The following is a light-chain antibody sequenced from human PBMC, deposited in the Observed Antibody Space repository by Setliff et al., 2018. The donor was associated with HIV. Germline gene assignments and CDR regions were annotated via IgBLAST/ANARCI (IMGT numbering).Light chain of an antibody. CDR2: GNT. J-gene: IGLJ1*01. Sequence: QSVLTQPPSVSGAPGQRVTISCTGSSSNIGAVYDVHWYQQLPGAAPKLLIYGNTNRPSGVPDRFSGSKSGTSASLVITGLQAEDEADYYCQSYDSSLSGYVFGTGTKVTVL. CDR3: QSYDSSLSGYV. V-gene: IGLV1-40*01. CDR1: SSNIGAVYD.